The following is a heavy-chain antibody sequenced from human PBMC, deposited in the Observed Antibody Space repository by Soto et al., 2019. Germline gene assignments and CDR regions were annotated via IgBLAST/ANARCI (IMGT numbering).Heavy chain of an antibody. Sequence: SETLSLTCAVSGHSISSGYYWGWIRQPPGKGLEWIGSIYHSGSTYYNPSLKSRVTISVDTSKNQFSLKLSSVTAAGTAVYYCARDSSRGYSYGFDPWGQGTLVTVSS. CDR3: ARDSSRGYSYGFDP. CDR1: GHSISSGYY. J-gene: IGHJ5*02. CDR2: IYHSGST. V-gene: IGHV4-38-2*02. D-gene: IGHD5-18*01.